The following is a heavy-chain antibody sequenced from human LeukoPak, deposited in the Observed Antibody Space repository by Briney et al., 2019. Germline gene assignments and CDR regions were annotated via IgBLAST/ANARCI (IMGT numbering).Heavy chain of an antibody. CDR3: ARVTRIGAWFGGLFNWFDP. CDR2: IYYSGST. D-gene: IGHD3-10*01. V-gene: IGHV4-39*07. J-gene: IGHJ5*02. CDR1: GGSISSSSYY. Sequence: SETLSLTCTVSGGSISSSSYYWGWIRQPPGKGLEWIGSIYYSGSTYYNPSLKSRVTISVDTSKNQFSLKLSSVTAADTAVYYCARVTRIGAWFGGLFNWFDPWGQGTLVTVSS.